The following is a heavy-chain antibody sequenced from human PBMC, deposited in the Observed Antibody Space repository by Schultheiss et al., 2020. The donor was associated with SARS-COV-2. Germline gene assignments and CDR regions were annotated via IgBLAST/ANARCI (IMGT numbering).Heavy chain of an antibody. CDR3: ARAGSGWNAFDL. CDR2: ISSSGSTI. D-gene: IGHD6-19*01. CDR1: GFTFSSYE. Sequence: GGSLRLSCAASGFTFSSYEMNWVRQAPGKGLEWVSYISSSGSTIYYADSVKGRFTISRDNARNSLYLQMDSLRVEDAAVYYCARAGSGWNAFDLWGQGTMVTVSS. J-gene: IGHJ3*01. V-gene: IGHV3-48*03.